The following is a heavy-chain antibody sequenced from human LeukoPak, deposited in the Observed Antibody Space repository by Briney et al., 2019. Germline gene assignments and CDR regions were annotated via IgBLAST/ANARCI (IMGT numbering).Heavy chain of an antibody. CDR1: GFTISSYA. Sequence: GGSLRLSCAVSGFTISSYAMNWVRQAPGKGLEWVSSISSSSSYIYYADSVKGRFTISRDNAKNSLYLQMNSLRAEDTAVYYCARDGGYDRPHDYWGQGTLVTVSS. CDR2: ISSSSSYI. D-gene: IGHD3-22*01. V-gene: IGHV3-21*01. CDR3: ARDGGYDRPHDY. J-gene: IGHJ4*02.